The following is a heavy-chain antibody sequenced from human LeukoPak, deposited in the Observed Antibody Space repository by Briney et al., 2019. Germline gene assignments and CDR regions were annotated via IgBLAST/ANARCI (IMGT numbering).Heavy chain of an antibody. D-gene: IGHD1-26*01. CDR1: GFTLSSYG. Sequence: GRSLRLSCAASGFTLSSYGMHWVRQAPGKGLEWVAVISYDGSNKYYADSVKGRFTISRDNSKNTLYLQMNSLRAEDTAVYYCARDVKTTTGAFDIWGQGTKVTVSS. J-gene: IGHJ3*02. CDR3: ARDVKTTTGAFDI. CDR2: ISYDGSNK. V-gene: IGHV3-30*03.